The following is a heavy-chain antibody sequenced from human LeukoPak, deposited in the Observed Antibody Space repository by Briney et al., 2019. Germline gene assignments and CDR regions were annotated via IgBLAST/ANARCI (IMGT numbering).Heavy chain of an antibody. D-gene: IGHD3-22*01. V-gene: IGHV1-2*02. J-gene: IGHJ4*02. Sequence: ASVKVSCKASGYTFTGYYMHWVRQAPGQGLEWMGWINPNSGGTNYAQKFQGRVTMTRDTSISTAYVELGRLRSDDTAVYYCARDYYDSMTPPNDYWGQGTLVTVSS. CDR3: ARDYYDSMTPPNDY. CDR2: INPNSGGT. CDR1: GYTFTGYY.